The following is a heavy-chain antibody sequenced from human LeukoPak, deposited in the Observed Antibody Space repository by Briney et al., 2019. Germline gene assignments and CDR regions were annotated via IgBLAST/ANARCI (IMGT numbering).Heavy chain of an antibody. Sequence: GGSLRLPCAASGFTFSSYSMNWVRQAPGKGLEWVSSISSSSSYIYYADSVKGRFTISRDNAKNSLYLQMNSLRAEDTAVYYCARNRIAVAGAFDYWGQGTLVTVSS. CDR3: ARNRIAVAGAFDY. V-gene: IGHV3-21*01. CDR2: ISSSSSYI. D-gene: IGHD6-19*01. J-gene: IGHJ4*02. CDR1: GFTFSSYS.